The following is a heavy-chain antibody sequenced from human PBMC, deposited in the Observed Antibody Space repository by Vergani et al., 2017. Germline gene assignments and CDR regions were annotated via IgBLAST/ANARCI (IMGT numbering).Heavy chain of an antibody. Sequence: QLQLQESGSGLVKPSQTLSLTCAVSGGSFSGYYWSWIRQPPGKGLEWIGEINHSGSTNHNPSLKSRVTISVDTSKNQFSLKLSSVTAADTAVYYCARGKFGARRLWRSFDYWGQGTLVTVSS. CDR1: GGSFSGYY. CDR2: INHSGST. CDR3: ARGKFGARRLWRSFDY. D-gene: IGHD3-3*01. J-gene: IGHJ4*02. V-gene: IGHV4-34*09.